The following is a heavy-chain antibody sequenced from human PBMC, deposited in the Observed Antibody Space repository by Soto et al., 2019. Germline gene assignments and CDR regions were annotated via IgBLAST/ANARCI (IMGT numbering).Heavy chain of an antibody. V-gene: IGHV1-18*04. Sequence: ASVKVSCKASGYTFTSYGISWVRQAPGQGLEWMGWISAYNGNTNYAQKLQGRVTMTTDTSTSTAYMELRSLRSDDTAVYSCERDWTLYDSSGPGDYWCQGILVSLSS. CDR1: GYTFTSYG. D-gene: IGHD3-22*01. CDR2: ISAYNGNT. CDR3: ERDWTLYDSSGPGDY. J-gene: IGHJ4*02.